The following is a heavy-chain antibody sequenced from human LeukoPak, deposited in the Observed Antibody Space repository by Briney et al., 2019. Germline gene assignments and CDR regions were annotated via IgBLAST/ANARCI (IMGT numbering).Heavy chain of an antibody. D-gene: IGHD5-18*01. CDR2: IIPILGIA. CDR3: ARGGYSYGYYSYGMGV. CDR1: GGTFSSYA. Sequence: ASVKVSCKASGGTFSSYAISWVRQAPGQGLEWMGRIIPILGIANYAQKFQGRVTITADKSTSTAYMELSSLRSEDTAVYYCARGGYSYGYYSYGMGVWGQGTTVTVSS. V-gene: IGHV1-69*04. J-gene: IGHJ6*02.